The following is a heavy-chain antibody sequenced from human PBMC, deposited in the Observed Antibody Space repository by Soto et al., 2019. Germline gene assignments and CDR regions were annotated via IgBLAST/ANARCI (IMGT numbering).Heavy chain of an antibody. J-gene: IGHJ4*02. CDR1: GGAITTRGYY. V-gene: IGHV4-31*03. CDR2: RYYSEST. Sequence: SETLSLNCTVSGGAITTRGYYWSWIGHLPGKGLEWIGHRYYSESTYYNPSLKSRVSISLDTSKNQFSLKLSFVTAADTAMYYCARTKCSGGSCYSWSLDYWGQG. D-gene: IGHD2-15*01. CDR3: ARTKCSGGSCYSWSLDY.